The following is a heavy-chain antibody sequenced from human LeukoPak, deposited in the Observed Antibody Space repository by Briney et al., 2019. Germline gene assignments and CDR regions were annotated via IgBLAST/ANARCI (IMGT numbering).Heavy chain of an antibody. Sequence: GGSLRLSCTGSGFTFSSYAMTWVRQAPGKGLEWVSTISGSGDARYYADSVKGRFTISRDNPINTLYLQMSSLRAEDTALYYCAKERFRALDPWSQGTLVSVAS. D-gene: IGHD3-3*01. V-gene: IGHV3-23*01. J-gene: IGHJ5*02. CDR1: GFTFSSYA. CDR2: ISGSGDAR. CDR3: AKERFRALDP.